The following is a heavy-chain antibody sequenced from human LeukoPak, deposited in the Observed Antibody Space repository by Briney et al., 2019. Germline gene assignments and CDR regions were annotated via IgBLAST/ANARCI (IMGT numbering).Heavy chain of an antibody. CDR1: GYTFTGYY. CDR3: ARERQQLGRNWFDP. D-gene: IGHD6-13*01. CDR2: INPNSGGT. Sequence: ASVKVSCKASGYTFTGYYMHWVRQAPGQGLEWMGWINPNSGGTNYAQKFQGRVTMTRDTSISTAYMELSRLRSDDTAVYYCARERQQLGRNWFDPWGQGTLVNVSS. V-gene: IGHV1-2*02. J-gene: IGHJ5*02.